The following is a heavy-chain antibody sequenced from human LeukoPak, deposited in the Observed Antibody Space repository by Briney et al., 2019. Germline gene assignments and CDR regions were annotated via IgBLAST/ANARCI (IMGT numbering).Heavy chain of an antibody. Sequence: PSETLSLTCAVYGGSFSGYYWSWIRQPPGKGLEWIGEINHSGSTNYNPSLKSRVTISVDTSKNQFSLKLSSVTAADTAVYYCARRAGGYCSSTSCYTLDYWGQGTLVTVSS. CDR3: ARRAGGYCSSTSCYTLDY. CDR1: GGSFSGYY. CDR2: INHSGST. V-gene: IGHV4-34*01. D-gene: IGHD2-2*02. J-gene: IGHJ4*02.